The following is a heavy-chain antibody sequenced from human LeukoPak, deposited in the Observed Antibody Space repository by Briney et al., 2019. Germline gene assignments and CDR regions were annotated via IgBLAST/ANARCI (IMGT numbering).Heavy chain of an antibody. J-gene: IGHJ6*02. Sequence: TGGSLRLSCAASGFTFSSYGMHWVRQAPGKGLEWVAVISYDGSNKYYADSVKGRFTISRDNSKNTLYLQMNSLRAEDTAVYYCARAPYYYDSSGYHNYYYYGMDVWGQGTTVTVSS. V-gene: IGHV3-30*03. CDR3: ARAPYYYDSSGYHNYYYYGMDV. CDR2: ISYDGSNK. D-gene: IGHD3-22*01. CDR1: GFTFSSYG.